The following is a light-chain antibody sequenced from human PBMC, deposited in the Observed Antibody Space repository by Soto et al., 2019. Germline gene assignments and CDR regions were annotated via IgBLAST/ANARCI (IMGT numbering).Light chain of an antibody. CDR1: SSDVGGYNY. Sequence: QSALTQPRSVSGSPGQSVAISCTGTSSDVGGYNYVSWYQHHPGKAPKLMIYDVNKRPSGVPDRFSGSKSGNTASLTISGLRAEDEADYYCCSYAGINTIVVFGGGTKVTVL. J-gene: IGLJ2*01. V-gene: IGLV2-11*01. CDR2: DVN. CDR3: CSYAGINTIVV.